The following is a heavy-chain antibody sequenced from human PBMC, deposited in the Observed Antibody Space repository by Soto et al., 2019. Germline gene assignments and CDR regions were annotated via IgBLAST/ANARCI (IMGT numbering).Heavy chain of an antibody. CDR2: INGDGSKT. J-gene: IGHJ4*02. CDR3: ARGQYCSGGTCYSAPDY. D-gene: IGHD2-15*01. CDR1: GFTFSTYW. Sequence: EVQLVESGGGLVQPGGSLRIFCGASGFTFSTYWMYWVRQAPGKGLVWVSRINGDGSKTSYADSVKGRFTISRDNAKNKLYLKMNSLRAEDTALYYCARGQYCSGGTCYSAPDYWGQGTLVTVSS. V-gene: IGHV3-74*01.